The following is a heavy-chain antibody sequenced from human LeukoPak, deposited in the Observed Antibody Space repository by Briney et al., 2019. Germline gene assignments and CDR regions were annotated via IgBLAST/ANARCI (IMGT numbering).Heavy chain of an antibody. CDR1: GFTFSSYS. CDR2: ISSSSSYI. V-gene: IGHV3-21*01. D-gene: IGHD3-16*01. Sequence: GGSLRLSCAASGFTFSSYSMNWVRQAPGKGLEWVSSISSSSSYIYYADSVKGRFTISRDNAKNSLYLQMNSLRAKDTAVYYCAKLLGFYGMDVWGQGTTVTVSS. J-gene: IGHJ6*02. CDR3: AKLLGFYGMDV.